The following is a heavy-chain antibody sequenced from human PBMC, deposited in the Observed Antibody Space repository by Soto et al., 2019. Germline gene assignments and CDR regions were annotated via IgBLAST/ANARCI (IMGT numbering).Heavy chain of an antibody. CDR3: ARAPGVVVGTSIVSSFFDS. Sequence: SETLALTWAVSGDSITTTNWWTFFRQSPGKGRECIGEIYSSGNTNYNPSLMSRVTMSVDESTNQFSLKLTSLTIADTAVYFCARAPGVVVGTSIVSSFFDSWGQGTLVTVSS. V-gene: IGHV4-4*02. CDR1: GDSITTTNW. D-gene: IGHD2-21*02. CDR2: IYSSGNT. J-gene: IGHJ5*01.